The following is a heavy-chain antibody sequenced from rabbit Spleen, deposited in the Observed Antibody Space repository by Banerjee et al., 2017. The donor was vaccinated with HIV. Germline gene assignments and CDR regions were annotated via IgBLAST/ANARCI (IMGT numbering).Heavy chain of an antibody. V-gene: IGHV1S47*01. Sequence: QEQLEESGGGLVQPGGSLKVSCKASGFDFSRYGVSWVRQAPGKGLEWTGYIDPVFGSTYYASWVNGRFTISRHNAQNTLYLQLNSLTAADTATYFCVRDSAGREDFNLWGQGTLVTVS. D-gene: IGHD4-2*01. CDR2: IDPVFGST. CDR1: GFDFSRYG. J-gene: IGHJ4*01. CDR3: VRDSAGREDFNL.